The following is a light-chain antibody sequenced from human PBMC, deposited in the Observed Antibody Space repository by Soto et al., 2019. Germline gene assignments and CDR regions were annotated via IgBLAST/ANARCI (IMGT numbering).Light chain of an antibody. CDR2: DGS. CDR1: SSDVGRDNL. J-gene: IGLJ2*01. CDR3: CSYAGSSTPVV. V-gene: IGLV2-23*01. Sequence: QSALTQPASVSGSPGQWITISCTGTSSDVGRDNLVAWYQQHPGKAPKLIIYDGSNRPSGVSNRFSGSKSGNTASLTTSGLQAADEADYYCCSYAGSSTPVVFGGGTKLTVL.